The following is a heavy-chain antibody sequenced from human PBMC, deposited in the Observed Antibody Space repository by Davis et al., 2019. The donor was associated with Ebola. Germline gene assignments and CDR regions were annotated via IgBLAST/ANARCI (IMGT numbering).Heavy chain of an antibody. CDR2: INHSGST. CDR1: GGSFSGYY. D-gene: IGHD3-10*02. J-gene: IGHJ5*02. CDR3: ARETLRAALFDWFDP. Sequence: PSETLSLTCAVYGGSFSGYYWSWIRQPPGKGLEWIGEINHSGSTNYNPSLKGRVTISVDTSKNQFSLKLSSVTAADTAVYYCARETLRAALFDWFDPWGQGTLVTVSS. V-gene: IGHV4-34*01.